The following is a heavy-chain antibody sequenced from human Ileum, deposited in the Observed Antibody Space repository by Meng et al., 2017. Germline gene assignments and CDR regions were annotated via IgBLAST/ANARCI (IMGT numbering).Heavy chain of an antibody. CDR2: ISTSIITT. Sequence: QGQLGDVGGGLVKPGGSLRLSCEVSGLTFSDFSMSWIRQAPGKGLEWISYISTSIITTYYADSVKGRFTISRDNAKNSLYLQMNNLRAEDTAVYYCAAMDTIVGALDIWGQGTVVTVSS. V-gene: IGHV3-11*04. D-gene: IGHD1-26*01. CDR1: GLTFSDFS. J-gene: IGHJ3*02. CDR3: AAMDTIVGALDI.